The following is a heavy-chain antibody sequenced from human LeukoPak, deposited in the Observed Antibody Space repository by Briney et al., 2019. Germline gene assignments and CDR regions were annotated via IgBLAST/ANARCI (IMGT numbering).Heavy chain of an antibody. V-gene: IGHV3-21*01. CDR3: ARDVEYCSSTSCAFDC. D-gene: IGHD2-2*01. CDR2: ISSSSSYI. J-gene: IGHJ4*02. Sequence: GGSLRLSCAASGFTFSSYSMNWVRQAPGKGLEWVSSISSSSSYIYYADSVKGRFTISRDNAKNSLYLQMNSLRAEDTAVYYCARDVEYCSSTSCAFDCWGQGTLVTVSS. CDR1: GFTFSSYS.